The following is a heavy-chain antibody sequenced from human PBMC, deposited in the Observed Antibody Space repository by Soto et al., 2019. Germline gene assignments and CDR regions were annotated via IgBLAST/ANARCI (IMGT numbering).Heavy chain of an antibody. CDR2: ISYSGST. CDR1: GGSISSYY. CDR3: ARRRGDTAMAWYY. V-gene: IGHV4-59*01. Sequence: QVQLQESGPGLVKPSETLSLTCTVSGGSISSYYWSWIRQSPGKGLEWIGYISYSGSTKYNPSLKRRVTISVDTSKNQFSLKLSSVTAADTAVYYWARRRGDTAMAWYYWGQGTLVTVSS. J-gene: IGHJ4*02. D-gene: IGHD5-18*01.